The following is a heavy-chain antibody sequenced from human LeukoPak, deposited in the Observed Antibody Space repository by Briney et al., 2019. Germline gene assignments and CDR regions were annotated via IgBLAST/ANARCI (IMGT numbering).Heavy chain of an antibody. Sequence: PGGSLRLSCAASGFTFDDYAMSWVRQAPGKGLEWVSGIDWNGGSTGYVDSVKGRFTISRDNAKNSLFLQMNSLRAEDTALYYCARFRYTGSYRTYFDYWGQGTLVTVSS. CDR1: GFTFDDYA. D-gene: IGHD1-26*01. CDR3: ARFRYTGSYRTYFDY. J-gene: IGHJ4*02. CDR2: IDWNGGST. V-gene: IGHV3-20*04.